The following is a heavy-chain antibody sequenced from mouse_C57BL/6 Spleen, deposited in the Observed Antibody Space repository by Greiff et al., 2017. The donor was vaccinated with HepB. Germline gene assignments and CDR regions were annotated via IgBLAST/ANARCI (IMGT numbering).Heavy chain of an antibody. Sequence: VKVVESGPGLVAPSQSLSITCTVSGFSLTSYGVHWVRQPPGKGLEWLVVIWSDGSTTYNSALKSRLSISKDNSKSQVFLKINSLQTDDTAMYYCARHSKDYYAMDYWGQGTSVTVSS. D-gene: IGHD2-5*01. CDR1: GFSLTSYG. J-gene: IGHJ4*01. CDR3: ARHSKDYYAMDY. CDR2: IWSDGST. V-gene: IGHV2-6-1*01.